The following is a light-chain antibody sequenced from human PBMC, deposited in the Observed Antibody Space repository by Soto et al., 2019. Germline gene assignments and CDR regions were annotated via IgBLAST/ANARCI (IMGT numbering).Light chain of an antibody. CDR1: QSISSW. CDR3: QHYNSYSEA. Sequence: DIQMTQSPSTLSASVGDRVTITCRASQSISSWLAWYQQKPGKAPKXLIYAASSLQSGVPSRFSGSGSGTEFTLTISSLQPDDFATYYCQHYNSYSEALGQGTKVDIK. V-gene: IGKV1-5*01. J-gene: IGKJ1*01. CDR2: AAS.